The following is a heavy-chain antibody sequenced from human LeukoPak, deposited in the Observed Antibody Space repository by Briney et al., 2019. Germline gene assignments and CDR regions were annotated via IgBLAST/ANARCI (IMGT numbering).Heavy chain of an antibody. D-gene: IGHD6-19*01. CDR2: ISGSGSST. Sequence: GGSLRLSCAASGFNFSNYGMSWVRQAPGKGLEWVSGISGSGSSTYYADSVKGRFTISRDNSKNSLYLQMNSLRAEDTALYYCAKDPKYSSGWYGSYFDYWGQGTLVTVSS. CDR3: AKDPKYSSGWYGSYFDY. J-gene: IGHJ4*02. CDR1: GFNFSNYG. V-gene: IGHV3-23*01.